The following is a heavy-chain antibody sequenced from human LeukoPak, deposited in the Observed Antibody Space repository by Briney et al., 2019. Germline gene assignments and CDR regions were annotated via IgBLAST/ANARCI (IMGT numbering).Heavy chain of an antibody. Sequence: PGGSLRLSCAASGFTFSSYSMNWVRQAPGKGLEWVSSISSSSSYIYYADSVKGRFTISRDNAKNSLYLQMNSLRAEDTAVYYCSRGGYDSPGFYYDYWGQGTLVTVSS. CDR1: GFTFSSYS. D-gene: IGHD3-22*01. CDR3: SRGGYDSPGFYYDY. CDR2: ISSSSSYI. J-gene: IGHJ4*02. V-gene: IGHV3-21*01.